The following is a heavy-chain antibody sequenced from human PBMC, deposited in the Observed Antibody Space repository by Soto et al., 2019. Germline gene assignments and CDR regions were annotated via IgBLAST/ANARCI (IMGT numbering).Heavy chain of an antibody. CDR3: AKLRGAGMDV. D-gene: IGHD4-17*01. J-gene: IGHJ6*02. V-gene: IGHV3-48*01. Sequence: GGSLRLSCAASGFTFSSYSMNWVRQAPGKGLEWVSYISSSSSTIYYADSVKGRFTISRDNSKNTLYLQMNSLRAEDTAVYYCAKLRGAGMDVWGQGTTVTVSS. CDR2: ISSSSSTI. CDR1: GFTFSSYS.